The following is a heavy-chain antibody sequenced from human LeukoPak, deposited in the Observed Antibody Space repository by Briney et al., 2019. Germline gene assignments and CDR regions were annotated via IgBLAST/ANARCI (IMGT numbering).Heavy chain of an antibody. CDR3: AAMGVWSGTQTYAFDI. Sequence: SVKVSCKASGGTFSSYAISWVRRAPGQGLEWMGGIIPIFGTANYAQKFQGRVTITADESTSTAYMELSSLRSEDTAVYYCAAMGVWSGTQTYAFDIWGQGTMVTVSS. CDR1: GGTFSSYA. J-gene: IGHJ3*02. CDR2: IIPIFGTA. D-gene: IGHD3-3*01. V-gene: IGHV1-69*13.